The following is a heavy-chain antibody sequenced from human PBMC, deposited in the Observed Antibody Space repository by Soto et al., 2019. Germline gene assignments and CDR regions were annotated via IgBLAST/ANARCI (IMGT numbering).Heavy chain of an antibody. CDR3: ARDRGMGNPYSSSWSGPVDY. CDR2: INAGNGNT. V-gene: IGHV1-3*01. J-gene: IGHJ4*02. Sequence: GASVKVSCKASGYTFTSYAMHWVRQAPGQRLEWMGWINAGNGNTKYSQKFQGRVTITRDTSASTAYMELSSLRSEDTAVYYCARDRGMGNPYSSSWSGPVDYWGQGTLVTVSS. CDR1: GYTFTSYA. D-gene: IGHD6-13*01.